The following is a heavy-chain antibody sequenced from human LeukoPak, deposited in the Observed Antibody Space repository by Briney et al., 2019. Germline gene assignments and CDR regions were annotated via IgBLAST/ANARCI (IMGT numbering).Heavy chain of an antibody. CDR1: GYTFTSYG. Sequence: ASVKVPCKASGYTFTSYGISWVRQAPGQGLEWMGWISAYNGNTNYAQKLQGRVTMTTDTSTSTAYMELRSLRSDDTAVYCCARGPYCSSTSCYFFFYFDYWGQGTLVTVSS. J-gene: IGHJ4*02. CDR2: ISAYNGNT. D-gene: IGHD2-2*01. CDR3: ARGPYCSSTSCYFFFYFDY. V-gene: IGHV1-18*01.